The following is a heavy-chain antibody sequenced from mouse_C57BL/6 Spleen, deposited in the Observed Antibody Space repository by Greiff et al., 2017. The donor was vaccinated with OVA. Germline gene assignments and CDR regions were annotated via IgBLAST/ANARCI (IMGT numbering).Heavy chain of an antibody. CDR3: TRSEAGAYDYDGAMDY. CDR1: GYTFTSYW. V-gene: IGHV1-5*01. CDR2: IYPGNSDT. J-gene: IGHJ4*01. Sequence: EVQLQQSGTVLARPGASVKMSCKTSGYTFTSYWMHWVKQRPGQGLEWIGAIYPGNSDTSYNQKFKGKAKLTAVTSASTAYMELSSLTNEDSAVYYCTRSEAGAYDYDGAMDYWGQGTSVTVSS. D-gene: IGHD2-4*01.